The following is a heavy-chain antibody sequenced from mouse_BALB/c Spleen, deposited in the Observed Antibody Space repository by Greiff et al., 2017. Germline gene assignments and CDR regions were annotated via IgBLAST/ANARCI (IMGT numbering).Heavy chain of an antibody. J-gene: IGHJ4*01. D-gene: IGHD2-1*01. CDR3: ARSDGNYESAMDY. CDR1: GFTFSSFG. CDR2: ISSGSSTI. V-gene: IGHV5-17*02. Sequence: EVKLMESGGGLVQPGGSRKLSCAASGFTFSSFGMHWVRQAPEKGLEWVAYISSGSSTIYYADTVKGRFTISRDNPKNTLCLQMTSLRSEDTAMYYCARSDGNYESAMDYWGQGTSVTVSS.